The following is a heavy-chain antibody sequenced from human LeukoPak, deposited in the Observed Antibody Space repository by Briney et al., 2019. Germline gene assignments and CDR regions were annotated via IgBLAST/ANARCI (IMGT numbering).Heavy chain of an antibody. CDR3: ARDAPAYGDYVLFDYWGQGNLLDY. CDR2: INPNSGGT. CDR1: GYTFTRYG. J-gene: IGHJ4*02. D-gene: IGHD4-17*01. Sequence: GASVKVSCKASGYTFTRYGVNWVRQAPGQGLEWMGWINPNSGGTNYAQKFQGRVTMTRDTSISTAYMELSRLRSDDTAVYYCARDAPAYGDYVLFDYWGQGNLLDYWGQGTLVTVSS. V-gene: IGHV1-2*02.